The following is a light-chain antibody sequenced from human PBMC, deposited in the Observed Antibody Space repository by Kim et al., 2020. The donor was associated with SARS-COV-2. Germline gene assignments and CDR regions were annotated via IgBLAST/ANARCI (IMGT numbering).Light chain of an antibody. CDR2: GKN. V-gene: IGLV3-19*01. CDR3: NSRDSSGNYVV. CDR1: SLRSYY. Sequence: SSELTQDPAVSVALGQTVRITCQRDSLRSYYASWYQQKPGQAPVLVIYGKNNRPSGIPDRFSGSSSGNTASLTITGAQAEDEADYYCNSRDSSGNYVVFGGGTQLTVL. J-gene: IGLJ2*01.